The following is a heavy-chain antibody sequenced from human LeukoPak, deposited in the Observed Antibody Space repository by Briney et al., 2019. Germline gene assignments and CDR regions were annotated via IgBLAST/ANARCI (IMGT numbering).Heavy chain of an antibody. V-gene: IGHV1-69*13. CDR1: GGTFSSYA. Sequence: ASVKVSCKAAGGTFSSYAISWVRQAPGQGLEWMGGIIPIFGTANYAQKFQGRVTITADESTSTAYMELSSLRSEDTAVYYCARDRDDYYDSSGQTPGPFDYWGQGTLVTVSS. D-gene: IGHD3-22*01. CDR2: IIPIFGTA. J-gene: IGHJ4*02. CDR3: ARDRDDYYDSSGQTPGPFDY.